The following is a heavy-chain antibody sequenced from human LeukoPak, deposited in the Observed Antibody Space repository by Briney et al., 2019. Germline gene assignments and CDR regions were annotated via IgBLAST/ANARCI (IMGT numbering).Heavy chain of an antibody. J-gene: IGHJ4*02. CDR3: ARVTGYSSGWQ. Sequence: SETLSLTCAVYGGSFSGYYWSWIRQPAGKGLQWIGRIYTTGSTNYNPSLKSRVSISLDMSKNQFSLKLSSVTAADTAVYYCARVTGYSSGWQWGQGTLVTVSS. CDR2: IYTTGST. D-gene: IGHD6-19*01. V-gene: IGHV4-59*10. CDR1: GGSFSGYY.